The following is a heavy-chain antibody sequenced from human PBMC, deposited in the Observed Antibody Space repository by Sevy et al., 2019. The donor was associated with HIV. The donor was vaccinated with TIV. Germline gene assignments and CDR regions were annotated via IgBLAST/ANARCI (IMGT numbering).Heavy chain of an antibody. CDR2: ISYDGSNK. CDR1: GFTFSSYA. D-gene: IGHD2-15*01. CDR3: ARDPYCSGGSCYGSGAFDI. V-gene: IGHV3-30-3*01. J-gene: IGHJ3*02. Sequence: GGSLRLSCAASGFTFSSYAMHWVRQAPGKGLEWVAVISYDGSNKYYAYSVKGRFTISRDNSKNTLYLQMNSLRAEDTAVYYCARDPYCSGGSCYGSGAFDIWGQGTMVTVSS.